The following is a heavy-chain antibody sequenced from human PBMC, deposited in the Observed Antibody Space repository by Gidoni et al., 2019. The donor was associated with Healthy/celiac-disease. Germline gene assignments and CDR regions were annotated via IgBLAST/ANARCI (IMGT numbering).Heavy chain of an antibody. V-gene: IGHV5-51*01. CDR1: GYSFTNYW. CDR3: ARTVASSSYYYYYYMDV. J-gene: IGHJ6*03. CDR2: IYPGDSDT. Sequence: EVQLVQSGAEVTKPGESLKIHCKGSGYSFTNYWIGWVRQMPGKGLEWMGIIYPGDSDTRYSPSFQGQVTISADKSISTAYLQWSSLKASDTAMYYCARTVASSSYYYYYYMDVWGKGTTVTVSS. D-gene: IGHD6-6*01.